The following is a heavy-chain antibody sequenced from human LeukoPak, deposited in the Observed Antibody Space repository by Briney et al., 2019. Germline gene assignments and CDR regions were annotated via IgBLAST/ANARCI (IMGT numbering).Heavy chain of an antibody. V-gene: IGHV3-23*01. CDR2: ISGSGDNT. J-gene: IGHJ4*02. D-gene: IGHD5-18*01. CDR1: GFTFSSYA. CDR3: AKDGQLWPSSDY. Sequence: PGGSLRLSCAASGFTFSSYAMSWVRQAPGKGLEWVSVISGSGDNTYYADSVKGRFTISRDNSKNTLYLQMNSLRAEDTAVYYCAKDGQLWPSSDYWGQGTLVTVSS.